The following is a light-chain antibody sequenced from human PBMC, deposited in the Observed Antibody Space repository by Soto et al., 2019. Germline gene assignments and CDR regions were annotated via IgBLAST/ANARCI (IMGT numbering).Light chain of an antibody. V-gene: IGLV2-14*01. Sequence: QSALNQPASVSGSPGQSITISCTGTSSDVGGYKYVSWYQQHPDKAPKLIIFEVSNRPSGISSRFSGSKSGNTASLTISGLQAEDEADYYCASYTSSSTSVIFGRGTKVTVL. CDR3: ASYTSSSTSVI. CDR1: SSDVGGYKY. CDR2: EVS. J-gene: IGLJ6*01.